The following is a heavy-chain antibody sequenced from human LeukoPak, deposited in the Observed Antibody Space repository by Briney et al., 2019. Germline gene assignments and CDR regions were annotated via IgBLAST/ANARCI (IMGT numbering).Heavy chain of an antibody. V-gene: IGHV4-38-2*02. Sequence: KPSETLSLTCTVSGYSISNGYYWGWIRQPPGKGLEWIGSFYHSGSTYYNPSLKSRVTISVDTSKNQFSLRLSSVTAADTAVYYCARGPSDYYDSSGHYLDYWGQGTLVTVSS. CDR3: ARGPSDYYDSSGHYLDY. CDR1: GYSISNGYY. D-gene: IGHD3-22*01. J-gene: IGHJ4*02. CDR2: FYHSGST.